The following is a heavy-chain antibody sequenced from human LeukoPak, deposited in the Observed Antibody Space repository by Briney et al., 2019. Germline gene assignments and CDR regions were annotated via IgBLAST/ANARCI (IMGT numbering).Heavy chain of an antibody. J-gene: IGHJ4*02. V-gene: IGHV3-15*01. D-gene: IGHD3-3*01. CDR3: TTVFGDFWSGYRHDY. Sequence: KPGGSLRLSCAASGFTFSNAWMSWVRQAPGKGLEWVGRIKSKTDGGTTDYAAPVKGRFTISRDDSKNTLYLQMNSLKTEDTAVYYCTTVFGDFWSGYRHDYWGQGTLVTVSS. CDR2: IKSKTDGGTT. CDR1: GFTFSNAW.